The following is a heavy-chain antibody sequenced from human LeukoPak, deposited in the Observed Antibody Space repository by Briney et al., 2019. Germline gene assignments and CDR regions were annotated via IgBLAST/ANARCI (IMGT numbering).Heavy chain of an antibody. J-gene: IGHJ3*02. CDR2: NSGSGGST. CDR1: GFTFSSYA. V-gene: IGHV3-23*01. Sequence: PGGSLRLSCAASGFTFSSYAMSWVRQAPGKGLEWVSANSGSGGSTYYADSVKGRFTISRDNSKNTLYLQMNSLRAEDTAVYYCAKDQDSSGWYFHAFDIWGQGTMVTVSS. D-gene: IGHD6-19*01. CDR3: AKDQDSSGWYFHAFDI.